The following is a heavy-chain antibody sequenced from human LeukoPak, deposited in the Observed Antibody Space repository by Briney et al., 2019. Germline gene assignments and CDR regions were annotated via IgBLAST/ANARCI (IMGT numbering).Heavy chain of an antibody. V-gene: IGHV3-21*01. Sequence: GGSLRLSCAASGFTFSSYSMNWVRQAPGKGPEWVSSISSSSSYIYYADSVKGRFTISRDNAKNSLYLQMNSLRAEDTAVYYCAREGYYDFAGYYYYGMDVWGQGTTVTVSS. CDR2: ISSSSSYI. CDR3: AREGYYDFAGYYYYGMDV. D-gene: IGHD3-22*01. J-gene: IGHJ6*02. CDR1: GFTFSSYS.